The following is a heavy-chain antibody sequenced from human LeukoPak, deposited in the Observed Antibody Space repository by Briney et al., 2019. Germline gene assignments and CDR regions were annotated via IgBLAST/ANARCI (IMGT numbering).Heavy chain of an antibody. D-gene: IGHD2-2*01. V-gene: IGHV4-59*12. CDR2: IYYSGST. CDR1: GGSISSYY. J-gene: IGHJ2*01. Sequence: PSETLSLTCTVSGGSISSYYWSWIRQPPGKGLEWIGYIYYSGSTNYNPSLKSRVTISVDTSKNQFSLKLSSVTAADTAVYYCAALELCSSTSCRGNWYFDLWGRGTLVTVSS. CDR3: AALELCSSTSCRGNWYFDL.